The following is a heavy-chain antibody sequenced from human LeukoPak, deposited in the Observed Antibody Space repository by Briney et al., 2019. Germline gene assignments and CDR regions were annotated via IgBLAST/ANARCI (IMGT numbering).Heavy chain of an antibody. J-gene: IGHJ4*02. CDR1: GFTFSSYW. Sequence: GGSLRLSCAASGFTFSSYWMSWVRQAPGKGLEWVANIKQDGSEKYYVDSVKGRFTISRDNSKNTLYLQMSSLRAEDTAVYYCAKDSDFWSGFDYWGQGTLVTVSS. CDR2: IKQDGSEK. CDR3: AKDSDFWSGFDY. D-gene: IGHD3-3*01. V-gene: IGHV3-7*01.